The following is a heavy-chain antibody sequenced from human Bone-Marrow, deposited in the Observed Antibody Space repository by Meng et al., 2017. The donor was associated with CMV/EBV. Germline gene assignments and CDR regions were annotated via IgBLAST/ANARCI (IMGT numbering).Heavy chain of an antibody. CDR2: ISSSSSYI. Sequence: GGSLRLSCAASGFTFSSHSMNWVRQAPGKGLEWVSSISSSSSYIYYADSVKGRFTISRDNAKNSLYLQMNSLRAENTAVYYCARDHRAQQLGRYGMDVWGQGTTVTVSS. CDR3: ARDHRAQQLGRYGMDV. V-gene: IGHV3-21*01. CDR1: GFTFSSHS. J-gene: IGHJ6*02. D-gene: IGHD6-13*01.